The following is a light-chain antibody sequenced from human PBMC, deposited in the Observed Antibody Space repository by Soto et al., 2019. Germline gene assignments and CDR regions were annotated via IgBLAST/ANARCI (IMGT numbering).Light chain of an antibody. V-gene: IGKV3-11*01. J-gene: IGKJ4*01. CDR2: DAS. CDR1: QSVSDQ. CDR3: QQRRNWPWLT. Sequence: EIVLTQSPATLSLSPGERATLSCRTSQSVSDQLAWFQQKPGQAPRLLIYDASNRATGIPARFSGSGYGTDFTLHISSLEAEDVAVYYCQQRRNWPWLTFGGGTKVEI.